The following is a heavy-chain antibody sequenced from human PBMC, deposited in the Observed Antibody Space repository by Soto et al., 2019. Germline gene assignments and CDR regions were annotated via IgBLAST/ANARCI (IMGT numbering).Heavy chain of an antibody. CDR2: TNQDGSEK. CDR1: EGTVIRDW. Sequence: EVHLVESGGGLVQTGGSLRLSCAIFEGTVIRDWMNWVRQAPGKGLEWVAQTNQDGSEKYYVDSVKGRFTISRDNDKNTLYLRGNGLGAEYSAMYYGAGGVGYDFWGQGTLVTVSS. CDR3: AGGVGYDF. J-gene: IGHJ4*02. V-gene: IGHV3-7*04. D-gene: IGHD1-26*01.